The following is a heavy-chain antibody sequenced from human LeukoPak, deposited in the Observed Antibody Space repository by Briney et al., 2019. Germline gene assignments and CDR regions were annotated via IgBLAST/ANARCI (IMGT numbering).Heavy chain of an antibody. D-gene: IGHD3-10*01. CDR2: IIPILGIA. V-gene: IGHV1-69*04. CDR1: GGTFSSYA. J-gene: IGHJ6*02. CDR3: ARERITMVRGVIDYYYGMDV. Sequence: GASVKVSCKASGGTFSSYAISWVRRAPGQGLEWMGRIIPILGIANYAQKFQGRVTITADKSTSTAYMELSSLRSEDTAVYYCARERITMVRGVIDYYYGMDVWGQGTTVTVSS.